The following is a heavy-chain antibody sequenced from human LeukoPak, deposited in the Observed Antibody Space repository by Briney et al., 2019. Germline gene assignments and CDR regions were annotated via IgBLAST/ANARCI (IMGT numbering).Heavy chain of an antibody. V-gene: IGHV3-30*04. CDR1: GFTFSSYA. CDR2: ISYDGSNK. Sequence: GGSLRLSCAASGFTFSSYAMHWVRQAPGKGLEWVAVISYDGSNKYYADSVKGRFTISRDNSKNTLYLQMNSLRAEDTAVYYCAKDGNSGYDHYYYYYYMDVWGKGTTVTISS. CDR3: AKDGNSGYDHYYYYYYMDV. D-gene: IGHD5-12*01. J-gene: IGHJ6*03.